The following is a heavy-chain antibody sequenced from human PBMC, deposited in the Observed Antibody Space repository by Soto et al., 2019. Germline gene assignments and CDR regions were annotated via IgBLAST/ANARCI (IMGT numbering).Heavy chain of an antibody. V-gene: IGHV4-59*01. CDR3: ARVGRLITAAGLLDA. CDR1: NGSIGSYY. Sequence: SETLSLTCTICNGSIGSYYWTWIRQPPGKGLEWIGHIYYSGSTNYNPSLKSRLTLSLDTSKNQFSLKLTSVTAADTAVYYCARVGRLITAAGLLDAWGQGTLVTVSS. D-gene: IGHD6-13*01. CDR2: IYYSGST. J-gene: IGHJ5*02.